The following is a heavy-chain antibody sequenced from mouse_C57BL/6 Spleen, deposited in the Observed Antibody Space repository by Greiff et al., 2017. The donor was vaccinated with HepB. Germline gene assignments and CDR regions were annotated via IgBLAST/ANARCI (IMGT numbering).Heavy chain of an antibody. Sequence: QVQLQQPGAELVKPGASVKLSCKASGYTFTSYWMHWVKQRPGQGLEWIGMIHPNSGSTNYNEKFKSKATLTVDKSSSTAYMQLSSLTSEDSAVYYCASLYDLVNFDYWGQGTTLTVSS. CDR3: ASLYDLVNFDY. CDR2: IHPNSGST. D-gene: IGHD2-10*02. V-gene: IGHV1-64*01. J-gene: IGHJ2*01. CDR1: GYTFTSYW.